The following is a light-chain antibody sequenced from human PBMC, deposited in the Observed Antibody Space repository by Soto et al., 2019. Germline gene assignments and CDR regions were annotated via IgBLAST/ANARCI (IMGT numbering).Light chain of an antibody. CDR1: SSDIGGYNY. V-gene: IGLV2-14*01. CDR2: EVN. J-gene: IGLJ1*01. CDR3: SSYRSSNSYV. Sequence: QSALTQPASVSGSPGQSITISCTGTSSDIGGYNYVSWYQHHPGKAPKLIIYEVNNRPSGVSNRFSGSKSGNTASLTISGLQPEDEADYYCSSYRSSNSYVFGTGTKSPS.